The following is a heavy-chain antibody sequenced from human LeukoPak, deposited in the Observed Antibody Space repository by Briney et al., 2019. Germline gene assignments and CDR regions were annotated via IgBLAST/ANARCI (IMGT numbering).Heavy chain of an antibody. Sequence: GGSLRLSCAASGFTFSSYAMRWVRQAPGKGLEWVSAISGSGGSTYYADSVKGRFTISRDNSKNTLYLQMNSLRAEDTAVYYCAKEGAYSSGWQHYYFDYWGQGTLVTVSS. CDR3: AKEGAYSSGWQHYYFDY. J-gene: IGHJ4*02. CDR1: GFTFSSYA. V-gene: IGHV3-23*01. D-gene: IGHD6-19*01. CDR2: ISGSGGST.